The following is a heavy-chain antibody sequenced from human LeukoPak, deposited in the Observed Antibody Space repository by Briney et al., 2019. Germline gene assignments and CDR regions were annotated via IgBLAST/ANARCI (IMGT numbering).Heavy chain of an antibody. J-gene: IGHJ4*02. CDR1: GGSFSGYY. Sequence: SETLSLTCAVYGGSFSGYYWSWIRQPPGKGLEWIGEINHSGSTNYNPSLKSRVTISVDTSKNQFSLKLSSVTAADTAVYYCARASQQLVFDYWGQGTLVTVSS. D-gene: IGHD6-13*01. CDR3: ARASQQLVFDY. CDR2: INHSGST. V-gene: IGHV4-34*01.